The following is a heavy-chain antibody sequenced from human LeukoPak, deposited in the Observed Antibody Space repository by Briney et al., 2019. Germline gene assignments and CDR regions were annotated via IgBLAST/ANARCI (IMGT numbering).Heavy chain of an antibody. CDR3: AKDSQRLTYYFDY. D-gene: IGHD6-19*01. V-gene: IGHV3-30*18. J-gene: IGHJ4*02. Sequence: GGSLRLSCAASGFTFSSYGMHWVRQAPGKGLELVAVISYDGSNKYYADSVKGRFTISRDNSKNTLYLQMNSLRAEDTAVYYCAKDSQRLTYYFDYWGQGTLVTVSS. CDR1: GFTFSSYG. CDR2: ISYDGSNK.